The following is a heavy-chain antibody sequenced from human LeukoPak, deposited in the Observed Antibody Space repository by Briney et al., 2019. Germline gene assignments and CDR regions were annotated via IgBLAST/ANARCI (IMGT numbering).Heavy chain of an antibody. CDR1: GGTFSSYA. J-gene: IGHJ5*02. CDR3: ASDCSSTSCPFS. Sequence: ASVKVSCKASGGTFSSYAISWVRQAPGQGLEWMGGIIPIFGTANYAQKFQGRVTITTDESTSTAYMELSSLRSEDTAVYYCASDCSSTSCPFSWGQGTLVTVSS. V-gene: IGHV1-69*05. D-gene: IGHD2-2*01. CDR2: IIPIFGTA.